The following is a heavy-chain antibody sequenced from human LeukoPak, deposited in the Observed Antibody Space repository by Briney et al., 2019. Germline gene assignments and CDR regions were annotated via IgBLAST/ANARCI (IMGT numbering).Heavy chain of an antibody. D-gene: IGHD6-19*01. V-gene: IGHV4-34*01. J-gene: IGHJ4*02. CDR2: INHSGST. CDR1: GGSFSGYY. Sequence: SETLSLTCTVYGGSFSGYYWSWIRQPPGKGLEWIGEINHSGSTNYNPSLKSRVTISVDTSKNQFSLKLSSVTAADTAVYYCARVSSSLFDYWGQGTLVTVSS. CDR3: ARVSSSLFDY.